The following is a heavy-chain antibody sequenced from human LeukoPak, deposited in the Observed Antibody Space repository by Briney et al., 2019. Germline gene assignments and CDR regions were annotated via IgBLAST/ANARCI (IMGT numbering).Heavy chain of an antibody. V-gene: IGHV4-39*01. CDR3: ARPGHSYYYMEV. CDR2: IYYSGST. CDR1: GGSISSSSYY. D-gene: IGHD1-1*01. Sequence: SETLSLTCTVSGGSISSSSYYWGWIRQPPGKGLEWIGSIYYSGSTYYNPSLKSRVTISVDTSKDQFSLKLSSVTAADTAVYYCARPGHSYYYMEVWGKGTTVTVSS. J-gene: IGHJ6*03.